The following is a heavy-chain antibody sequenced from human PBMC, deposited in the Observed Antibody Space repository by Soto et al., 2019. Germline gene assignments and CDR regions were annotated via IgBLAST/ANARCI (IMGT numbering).Heavy chain of an antibody. J-gene: IGHJ6*02. V-gene: IGHV1-69*13. CDR3: ARHLSSSSYYYYGMDV. CDR1: GGTFSSYA. CDR2: IIPIFGTA. Sequence: SVKVSCKASGGTFSSYAISWVRQAPGQGLEWMGGIIPIFGTANYAQKFQGRVTITADESTSTAYMELSSLRSEDTAVYYCARHLSSSSYYYYGMDVWGQGTTVTVSS. D-gene: IGHD6-6*01.